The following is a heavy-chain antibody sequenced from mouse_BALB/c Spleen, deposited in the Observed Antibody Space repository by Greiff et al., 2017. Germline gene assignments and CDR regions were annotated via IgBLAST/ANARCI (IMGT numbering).Heavy chain of an antibody. D-gene: IGHD1-1*01. CDR3: ARSDYGSSYAWFAY. J-gene: IGHJ3*01. CDR1: GYTFTSYW. Sequence: VQLQQSGAELAKPGASVKMSCKASGYTFTSYWMHWVKQRPGQGLEWIGYINPSTGYTEYNQKFKDKATLTADKSSSTAYMQLSSLTSEDSAVYYCARSDYGSSYAWFAYWGQGTLVTVSA. CDR2: INPSTGYT. V-gene: IGHV1-7*01.